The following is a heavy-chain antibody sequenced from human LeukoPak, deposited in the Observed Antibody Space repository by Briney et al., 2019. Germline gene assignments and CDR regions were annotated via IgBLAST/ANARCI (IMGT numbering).Heavy chain of an antibody. Sequence: SETLSLTCAVSGGSISSTNWWWSWVRQPPGKGLEWIGEIYHSGITNYNPSLKSRVTISVDKSKNQFSLKLSSVTAADTAVYYCARDSQLKYSYGPGSFDYWGQGTLVTVSS. CDR2: IYHSGIT. J-gene: IGHJ4*02. CDR1: GGSISSTNW. V-gene: IGHV4-4*02. CDR3: ARDSQLKYSYGPGSFDY. D-gene: IGHD5-18*01.